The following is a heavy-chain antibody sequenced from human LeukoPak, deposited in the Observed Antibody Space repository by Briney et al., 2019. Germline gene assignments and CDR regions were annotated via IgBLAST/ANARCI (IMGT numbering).Heavy chain of an antibody. J-gene: IGHJ4*02. D-gene: IGHD3-9*01. CDR1: GFTFDDYA. Sequence: GGSLRLSCAASGFTFDDYAMHWVRQAPGKGLEWVSGISWNSGSIGYADSVKGRFTISRDNAKNSLYLQMNSLRAEDMALYYCAKGSHYDILTGYDYWGQGTLLTVSS. V-gene: IGHV3-9*03. CDR3: AKGSHYDILTGYDY. CDR2: ISWNSGSI.